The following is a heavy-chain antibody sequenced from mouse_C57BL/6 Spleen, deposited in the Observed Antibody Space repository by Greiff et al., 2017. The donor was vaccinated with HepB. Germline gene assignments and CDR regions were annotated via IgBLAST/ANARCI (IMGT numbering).Heavy chain of an antibody. CDR2: ISDGGSYT. CDR3: AREGNGSSDGAMDY. Sequence: EVKLVESGGGLVKPGGSLKLSCAASGFTFSSYAMSWVRQTPEKRLEWVATISDGGSYTYYPDNVKGRFTISRDNAKNNLYLQMSHLKSEDTAMYYCAREGNGSSDGAMDYWGQGTSVTVSS. V-gene: IGHV5-4*01. CDR1: GFTFSSYA. D-gene: IGHD1-1*01. J-gene: IGHJ4*01.